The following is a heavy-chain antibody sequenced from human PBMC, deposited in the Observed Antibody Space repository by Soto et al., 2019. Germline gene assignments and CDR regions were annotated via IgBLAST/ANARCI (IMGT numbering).Heavy chain of an antibody. V-gene: IGHV6-1*01. D-gene: IGHD6-13*01. CDR1: GDSVSSNSAA. Sequence: SQTLSLTCAISGDSVSSNSAAWNWIRQSPSRGLEWLGRTYYRSKWYNDYAVSVKSRITINPDTSKNQSSLQLNPVTPEDTAVYYCAREVGYSSSSICDYWGQGTLVTVSS. J-gene: IGHJ4*02. CDR2: TYYRSKWYN. CDR3: AREVGYSSSSICDY.